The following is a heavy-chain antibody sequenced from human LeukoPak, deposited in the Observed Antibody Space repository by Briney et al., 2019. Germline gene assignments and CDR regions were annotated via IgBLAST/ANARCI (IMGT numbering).Heavy chain of an antibody. V-gene: IGHV4-34*01. CDR1: GGSFSGYY. Sequence: SETLSLTCAVYGGSFSGYYWSWIRQPPGEGLEWIGEINHSGSTKYNPSLKSRVTISVDTSKNQFSLKLSSVTAADTAVYYCARGRITIFGVVIGLGYWGQGTLVTVS. CDR2: INHSGST. CDR3: ARGRITIFGVVIGLGY. D-gene: IGHD3-3*01. J-gene: IGHJ4*02.